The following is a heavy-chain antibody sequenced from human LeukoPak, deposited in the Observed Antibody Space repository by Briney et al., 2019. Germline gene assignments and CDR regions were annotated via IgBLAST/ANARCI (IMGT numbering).Heavy chain of an antibody. J-gene: IGHJ4*02. CDR1: GFTVSNNY. Sequence: GGSLRPSCAASGFTVSNNYMSWVRQAPGKGLEWVSIIYSGGSTYYADSVKGRFTVSRDSSKNTLYLQMNSLRAEDTAVYYCARDGSLRYWGQGTLVTVSS. V-gene: IGHV3-66*01. CDR3: ARDGSLRY. CDR2: IYSGGST.